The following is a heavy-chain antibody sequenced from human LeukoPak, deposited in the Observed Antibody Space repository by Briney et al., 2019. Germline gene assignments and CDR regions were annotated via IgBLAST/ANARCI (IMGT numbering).Heavy chain of an antibody. V-gene: IGHV1-69*13. CDR3: ARAWDGHLQGYYMDV. CDR2: IIPIFGTA. J-gene: IGHJ6*03. D-gene: IGHD1-26*01. CDR1: GYTFTGYY. Sequence: GASVNVSCKASGYTFTGYYMHWVRQAPGQGLEWMGGIIPIFGTANYAQKFQGRVTITADESTSTAYMELSSLRSEDTAVYYCARAWDGHLQGYYMDVWGKGTTVTVSS.